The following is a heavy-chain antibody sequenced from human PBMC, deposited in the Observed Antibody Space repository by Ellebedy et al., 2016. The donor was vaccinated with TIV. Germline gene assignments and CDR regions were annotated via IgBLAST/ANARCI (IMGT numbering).Heavy chain of an antibody. CDR1: GFTFSGYW. D-gene: IGHD6-6*01. CDR3: ASNRIAVRLFDY. CDR2: INSVGSIT. V-gene: IGHV3-74*01. Sequence: GESLKISCAASGFTFSGYWMDWVRHVPGKGLAWVSRINSVGSITNYADSVKGRFTISRDNAKNTLYLQMNSLRAEDTAVYYCASNRIAVRLFDYWGQGTLVTVSS. J-gene: IGHJ4*02.